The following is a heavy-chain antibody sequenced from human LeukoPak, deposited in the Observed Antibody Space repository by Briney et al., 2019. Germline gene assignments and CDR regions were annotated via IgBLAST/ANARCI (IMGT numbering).Heavy chain of an antibody. CDR3: ARLTGPFDAFEI. CDR1: GFIFSDSY. V-gene: IGHV3-11*04. D-gene: IGHD3-9*01. Sequence: GGSLRLSCAASGFIFSDSYMNWIRQAPGKGLEWISYISISGSTIFYADSVKGRFTISRDNAKRSVFLQMNGLRAEDTAVYYCARLTGPFDAFEIWGQGTMVTVPS. J-gene: IGHJ3*02. CDR2: ISISGSTI.